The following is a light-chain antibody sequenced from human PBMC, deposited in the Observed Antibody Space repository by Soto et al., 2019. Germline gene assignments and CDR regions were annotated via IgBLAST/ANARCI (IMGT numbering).Light chain of an antibody. CDR3: QQYETFSPWT. V-gene: IGKV1-5*03. J-gene: IGKJ1*01. CDR2: KAT. Sequence: EIQMTQSPSXLSASVGDRVTITCRASQRIDTWLAWYQQKPGTAPKLLIYKATTLQSGVPSRFSGSGSGTEFTLAISSLEPDDFATYYCQQYETFSPWTFGQGTKVDIK. CDR1: QRIDTW.